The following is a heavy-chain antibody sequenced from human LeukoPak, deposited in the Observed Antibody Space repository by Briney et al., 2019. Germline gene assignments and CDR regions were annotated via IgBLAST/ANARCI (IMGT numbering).Heavy chain of an antibody. CDR1: GFTLSSYA. Sequence: GGSLGLSCAASGFTLSSYAMHWVRQAPGKGLEWVAVISYDGSNKYYADSVKGRFTISRDNSKNTLYLQMNSLRAEDTAVYYCARSGGDYVASVTFKDYWGQGTLVTVSS. CDR3: ARSGGDYVASVTFKDY. D-gene: IGHD4-17*01. V-gene: IGHV3-30-3*01. J-gene: IGHJ4*02. CDR2: ISYDGSNK.